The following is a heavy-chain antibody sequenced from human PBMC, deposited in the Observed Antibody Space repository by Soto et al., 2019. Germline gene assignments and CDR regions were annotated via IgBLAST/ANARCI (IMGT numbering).Heavy chain of an antibody. CDR1: GFTFSYYA. Sequence: EVQMLESGGDLVQPGGSLRLSCTASGFTFSYYAMSWVRQAPGKGLEWVSTISDSGDNTFFGDSMKDRSTVSRDNAKNTVYLQMRSVRAGDTAIYYCARAIGRDFFDYWGQGTLVTVSS. D-gene: IGHD2-2*02. CDR3: ARAIGRDFFDY. CDR2: ISDSGDNT. J-gene: IGHJ4*02. V-gene: IGHV3-23*01.